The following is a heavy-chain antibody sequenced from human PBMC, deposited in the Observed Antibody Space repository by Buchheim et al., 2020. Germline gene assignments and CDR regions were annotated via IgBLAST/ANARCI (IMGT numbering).Heavy chain of an antibody. V-gene: IGHV3-23*01. CDR3: AKGSLGYRSGATYVLSHYYHYGMDV. Sequence: EVQLLESGGGLVQPGGSLRLSCAASGFTFSSYAMSWVRQAPGKGLEWVSGFGGSGGSTYYDDSVKGRFTISRAYSKNTLYLQMNSLRAEDTAVYYCAKGSLGYRSGATYVLSHYYHYGMDVWGQGTT. J-gene: IGHJ6*02. CDR2: FGGSGGST. CDR1: GFTFSSYA. D-gene: IGHD5-18*01.